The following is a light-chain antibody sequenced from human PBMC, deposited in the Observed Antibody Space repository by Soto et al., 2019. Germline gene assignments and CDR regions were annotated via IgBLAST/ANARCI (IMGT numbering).Light chain of an antibody. J-gene: IGKJ4*01. Sequence: EIVMTQSPATLSVSPGERATLSCRASQSVSSNLAWYQQKPGQAPRLLIYGASTRATGIPARFSGSGSGTEFTLTISRLEAEDFAVYYCQQYGTSPLLTFGGGTKVDI. CDR2: GAS. V-gene: IGKV3-15*01. CDR3: QQYGTSPLLT. CDR1: QSVSSN.